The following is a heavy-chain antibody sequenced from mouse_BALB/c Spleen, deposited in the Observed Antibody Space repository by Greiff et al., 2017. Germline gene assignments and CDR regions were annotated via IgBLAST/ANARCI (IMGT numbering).Heavy chain of an antibody. J-gene: IGHJ2*01. CDR3: ARDGDYEGDYFDD. V-gene: IGHV1S126*01. D-gene: IGHD2-13*01. Sequence: QVQLKQSGPQLVRPGASVKISCKASGYSFTSYWMHWVKQRPGQGLEWIGMIDPSDSETRLNQKFKDQATLTVAKSSSTAYMQLSSPTSEDSAVYYCARDGDYEGDYFDDWGQGTTLTVAA. CDR2: IDPSDSET. CDR1: GYSFTSYW.